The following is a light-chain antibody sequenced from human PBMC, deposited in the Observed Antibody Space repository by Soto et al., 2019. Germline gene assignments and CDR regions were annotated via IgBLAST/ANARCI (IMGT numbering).Light chain of an antibody. CDR1: QSVSRS. J-gene: IGKJ4*01. CDR3: QHRSNWPLT. CDR2: DAS. V-gene: IGKV3-11*01. Sequence: EIILTQSPVSLSLSPGERATLSCRASQSVSRSLAWYQQKPGQAPRLLIYDASNRATGIPARFSGSGSGTDFTLTISSLEPEDFAVYFCQHRSNWPLTFGGGTKVDIK.